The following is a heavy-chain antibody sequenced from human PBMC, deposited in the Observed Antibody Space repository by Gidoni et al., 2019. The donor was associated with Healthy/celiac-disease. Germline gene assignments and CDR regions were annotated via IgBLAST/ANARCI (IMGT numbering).Heavy chain of an antibody. CDR3: VVDTAMPNYYYYGMDV. CDR2: IIPIFCTA. Sequence: QVQLVQSGAEVKKPGSSVKVSCKASGGTFSSYAISWVRPAPGQGLEWMGGIIPIFCTANYAQKFQGRVTITADKSTSTAYMELSSLRSEDTAVYYCVVDTAMPNYYYYGMDVWGQGTTVTVSS. V-gene: IGHV1-69*06. CDR1: GGTFSSYA. D-gene: IGHD5-18*01. J-gene: IGHJ6*02.